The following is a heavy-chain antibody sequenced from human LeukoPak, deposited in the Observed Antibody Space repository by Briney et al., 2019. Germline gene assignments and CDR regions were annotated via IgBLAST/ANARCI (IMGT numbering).Heavy chain of an antibody. CDR3: ARELMVRGVILTHNWFDP. J-gene: IGHJ5*02. CDR1: GGSISSGGYY. CDR2: IYYSGST. Sequence: SETLSLTSTVSGGSISSGGYYWSWIRHHPGKGLEWIGYIYYSGSTYYNPSLKSRVTISVDTSKNQFSLKLSSVTAADTAVYYCARELMVRGVILTHNWFDPWGQGTLVTVSS. D-gene: IGHD3-10*01. V-gene: IGHV4-31*03.